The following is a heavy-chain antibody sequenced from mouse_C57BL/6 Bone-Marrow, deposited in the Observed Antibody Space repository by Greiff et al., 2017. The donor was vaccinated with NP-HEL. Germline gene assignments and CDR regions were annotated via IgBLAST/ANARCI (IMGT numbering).Heavy chain of an antibody. CDR2: IYPGSGST. CDR1: GYTFTSYW. Sequence: QVHVKQPGAELVKPGASVKMSCKASGYTFTSYWITWVKQRPGQGLAWIGDIYPGSGSTNYNEKFKSKATLTVDTSSSTAYMQLSSLTSEDSAVYYCAPYYSNYNYFDYWGQGTTLTVSS. J-gene: IGHJ2*01. D-gene: IGHD2-5*01. V-gene: IGHV1-55*01. CDR3: APYYSNYNYFDY.